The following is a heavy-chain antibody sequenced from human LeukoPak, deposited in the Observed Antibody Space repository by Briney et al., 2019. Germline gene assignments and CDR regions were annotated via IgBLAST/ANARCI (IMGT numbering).Heavy chain of an antibody. CDR1: GFTFSDYG. CDR3: ARDGTVTAGPFDP. CDR2: IWYDGSNK. D-gene: IGHD4-11*01. J-gene: IGHJ5*02. Sequence: GGSLRLSSAASGFTFSDYGMHWVRQAPGKGLEWVAVIWYDGSNKYYADSVKGRFTISRDNSKNTLYLQMNSLRVEDTAVYYCARDGTVTAGPFDPWGRGTLVTVSS. V-gene: IGHV3-33*01.